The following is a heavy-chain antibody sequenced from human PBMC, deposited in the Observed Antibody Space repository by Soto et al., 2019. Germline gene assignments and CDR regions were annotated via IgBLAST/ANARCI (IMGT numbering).Heavy chain of an antibody. CDR3: ASDNNGYSRNFEA. D-gene: IGHD3-9*01. CDR1: GYTFTSYG. V-gene: IGHV1-18*01. J-gene: IGHJ5*02. Sequence: ASVKVSCKASGYTFTSYGISWMRKAPGQGLEWMGWISAYNGNTNYAQKLQGRVTMTTDTSASTAYMELRSLRYDDTAVYYCASDNNGYSRNFEAWGQETLVTVSS. CDR2: ISAYNGNT.